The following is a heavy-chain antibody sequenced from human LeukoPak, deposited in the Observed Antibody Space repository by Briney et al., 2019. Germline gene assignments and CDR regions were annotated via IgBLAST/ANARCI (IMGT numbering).Heavy chain of an antibody. CDR3: ARGRTYSSSTLEDY. J-gene: IGHJ4*02. CDR1: GGSISSGSYY. D-gene: IGHD6-13*01. V-gene: IGHV4-39*07. Sequence: SETLSLTCTVSGGSISSGSYYWGWIRQPPGKGLEWIGSIYYSGSTYYNPSLKSRVTISVDKSKNQFSLKLSSVTAADTAVYYCARGRTYSSSTLEDYWGQGTLVTVSS. CDR2: IYYSGST.